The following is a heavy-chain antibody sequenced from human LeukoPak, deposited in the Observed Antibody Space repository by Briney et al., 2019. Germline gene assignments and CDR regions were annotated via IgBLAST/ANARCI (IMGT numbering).Heavy chain of an antibody. CDR1: GGSISSSNW. D-gene: IGHD3-10*01. V-gene: IGHV4-4*02. J-gene: IGHJ4*02. Sequence: PSETLSLTCAVSGGSISSSNWWSWVRQPPGKGLEWIGEIYHSGSTNYNPSLKSRVTISIDTSKNQFSLKLSSVTAADTAVYYCARGLWFGDENPPYFDYWGQGTLVTVSS. CDR3: ARGLWFGDENPPYFDY. CDR2: IYHSGST.